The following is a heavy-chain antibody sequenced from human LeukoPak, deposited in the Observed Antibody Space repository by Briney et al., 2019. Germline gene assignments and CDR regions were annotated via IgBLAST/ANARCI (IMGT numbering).Heavy chain of an antibody. Sequence: PGGSLRLSCAASGFTFSSYSMNWVRQAPGKGLEWVANIKQDGSEKYYVDSVKGRFTISRDNAKNSLYLQMNSLRAEDTAVYYCARVLRGAFDIWGQGTMVTVSS. D-gene: IGHD2-8*02. CDR3: ARVLRGAFDI. J-gene: IGHJ3*02. CDR2: IKQDGSEK. CDR1: GFTFSSYS. V-gene: IGHV3-7*01.